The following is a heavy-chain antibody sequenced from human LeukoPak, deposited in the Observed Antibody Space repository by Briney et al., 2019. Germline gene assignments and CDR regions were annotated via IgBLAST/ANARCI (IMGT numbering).Heavy chain of an antibody. V-gene: IGHV4-59*08. CDR2: IYYSGST. J-gene: IGHJ6*02. D-gene: IGHD6-13*01. Sequence: SETLSLACTVSGGSISSYYWSWIRQPPGKGLEWIGYIYYSGSTNYNPSLKSRVTISVDTSKNQFSLKLNSVTAADTAVYYCARHLGGYSSSWYRTENYGMDVWGQGTTVTVSS. CDR3: ARHLGGYSSSWYRTENYGMDV. CDR1: GGSISSYY.